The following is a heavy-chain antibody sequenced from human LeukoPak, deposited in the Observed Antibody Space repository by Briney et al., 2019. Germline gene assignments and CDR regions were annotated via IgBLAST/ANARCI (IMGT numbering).Heavy chain of an antibody. Sequence: PSETLSLTCAVYGGSFSGYYWSWIRQPPGKGLEWIGEINHSGSTNYNPSLKSRVTISVDTSKNQFSLKLSSVTAADMAVYYCARGSSAYPLTWFDYWGQGTLVTVSS. D-gene: IGHD2-2*01. J-gene: IGHJ4*02. CDR3: ARGSSAYPLTWFDY. CDR1: GGSFSGYY. V-gene: IGHV4-34*01. CDR2: INHSGST.